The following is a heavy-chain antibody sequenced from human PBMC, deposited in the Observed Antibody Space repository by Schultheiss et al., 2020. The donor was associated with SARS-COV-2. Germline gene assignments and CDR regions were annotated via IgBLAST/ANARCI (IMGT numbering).Heavy chain of an antibody. J-gene: IGHJ4*02. D-gene: IGHD7-27*01. CDR2: ISSSGSTI. CDR1: GFTFSSYG. CDR3: AKDLITGDSDYFDY. V-gene: IGHV3-48*04. Sequence: GESLKISCAASGFTFSSYGMHWVRQAPGKGLEWVSYISSSGSTIYYADSVKGRFTISRDNAKNSLYLQMNSLRAEDTAVYYCAKDLITGDSDYFDYWGQGTLVTVSS.